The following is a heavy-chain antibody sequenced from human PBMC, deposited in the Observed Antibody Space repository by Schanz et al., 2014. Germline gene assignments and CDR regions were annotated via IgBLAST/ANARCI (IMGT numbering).Heavy chain of an antibody. D-gene: IGHD6-13*01. Sequence: VQLEQSGAEVKKPGSSVKVSCKASGGTFSSFGINWVRQAPGQGLEWLGWMNPNSGNPGFAQKFRGRVTMTRNTSMSTAYIELHILTSEDTAVYYCARDGVDAAAGGNYWGQGTLVTVSS. CDR2: MNPNSGNP. J-gene: IGHJ4*02. CDR3: ARDGVDAAAGGNY. CDR1: GGTFSSFG. V-gene: IGHV1-8*01.